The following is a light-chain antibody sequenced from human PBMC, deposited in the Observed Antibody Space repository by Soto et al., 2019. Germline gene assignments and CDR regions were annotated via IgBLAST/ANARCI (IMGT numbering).Light chain of an antibody. J-gene: IGKJ1*01. CDR1: QSVGSL. V-gene: IGKV3-11*01. CDR3: LQRSNWPWK. CDR2: AAS. Sequence: EIEVIRSPATLSLSPGGRSTLSCGASQSVGSLLAWYQQNPGQPPRLLIFAASNRPTGIPARFSGSGSGTDFTLTISSLEPEDFAVYNCLQRSNWPWKFGQGTKV.